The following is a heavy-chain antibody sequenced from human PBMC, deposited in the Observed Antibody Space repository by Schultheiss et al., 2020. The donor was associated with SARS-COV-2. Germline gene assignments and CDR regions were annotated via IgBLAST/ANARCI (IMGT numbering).Heavy chain of an antibody. CDR2: ISSSGSTI. CDR3: ARVGYPTYYYDSSGPPDY. D-gene: IGHD3-22*01. J-gene: IGHJ4*02. Sequence: GGSLRLSCAASGFTFSSYEMNWVRQAPGKGLEWVSYISSSGSTIYYADSVKGRFTISRDNAKNSLYLQMNSLRAEDTAVYYCARVGYPTYYYDSSGPPDYWGQGTLVTVSS. CDR1: GFTFSSYE. V-gene: IGHV3-48*03.